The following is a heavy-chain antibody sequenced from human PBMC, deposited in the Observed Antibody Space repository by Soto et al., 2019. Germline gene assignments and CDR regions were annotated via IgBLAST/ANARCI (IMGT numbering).Heavy chain of an antibody. CDR3: ARDGNYYDSSGYPSGGYIDY. D-gene: IGHD3-22*01. CDR2: ISSSSTTT. Sequence: EVQLVESGGGLVQPGGSLRLSCAASGFTFSSESMNWVRQAPGKGLEWLSYISSSSTTTYYPDSVKGRFTISRDNAKNSLYLQMNSLRDEDTAVYYCARDGNYYDSSGYPSGGYIDYWGQGTLVTVSS. CDR1: GFTFSSES. V-gene: IGHV3-48*02. J-gene: IGHJ4*02.